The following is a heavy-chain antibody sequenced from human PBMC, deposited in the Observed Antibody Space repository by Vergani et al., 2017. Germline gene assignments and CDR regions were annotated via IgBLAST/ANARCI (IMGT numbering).Heavy chain of an antibody. CDR2: TYYRSNWDN. D-gene: IGHD3-10*01. CDR1: GDSVSSNSAA. Sequence: QVQLQQSGPGLVKPSQTLSLTCAISGDSVSSNSAAWNWIRQSPSRGLEWLGRTYYRSNWDNDYAVSVKSRITINPDTSKNQFSLQLNSVTPEDTAVYYCARGSGSYSPRRYYYYMDVWGKGTTVTVSS. V-gene: IGHV6-1*01. J-gene: IGHJ6*03. CDR3: ARGSGSYSPRRYYYYMDV.